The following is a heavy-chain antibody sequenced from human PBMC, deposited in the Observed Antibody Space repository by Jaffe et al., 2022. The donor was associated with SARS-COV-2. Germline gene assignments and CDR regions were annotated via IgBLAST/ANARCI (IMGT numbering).Heavy chain of an antibody. D-gene: IGHD2-2*01. J-gene: IGHJ4*02. CDR3: ARGLVPAAIGY. CDR2: ISYDGSNK. Sequence: QVQLVESGGGVVQPGRSLRLSCAASGFTFSSYAMHWVRQAPGKGLEWVAVISYDGSNKYYADSVKGRFTISRDNSKNTLYLQMNSLRAEDTAVYYCARGLVPAAIGYWGQGTLVTVSS. V-gene: IGHV3-30*04. CDR1: GFTFSSYA.